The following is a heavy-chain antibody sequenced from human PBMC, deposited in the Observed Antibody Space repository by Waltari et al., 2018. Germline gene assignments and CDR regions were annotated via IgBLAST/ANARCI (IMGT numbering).Heavy chain of an antibody. Sequence: EVQLVESGGGLVQPGGSLRLSCAASGFTFSSHWVHWVRQGPGKGLVWVSRISRDGSATNYADSVKCRFTISRDNAKNTLYLQMNSLRVDDSAVYYCARGISTSWWGQGTLVTVSS. CDR1: GFTFSSHW. V-gene: IGHV3-74*01. CDR2: ISRDGSAT. CDR3: ARGISTSW. J-gene: IGHJ4*02.